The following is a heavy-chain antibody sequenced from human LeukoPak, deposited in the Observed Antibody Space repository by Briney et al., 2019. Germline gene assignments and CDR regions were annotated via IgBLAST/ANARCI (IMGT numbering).Heavy chain of an antibody. D-gene: IGHD2-2*02. CDR3: ARHRVDCSSTSCYTDYYYYMDV. Sequence: GESLKISCKGSGYSFTSYWIGWVRQMPGKGLEWMGIIYPGDSDTRYSPSFQGQVTISADKSISTAYLQWSSLKASDTAMYYCARHRVDCSSTSCYTDYYYYMDVWGKGTTVTVSS. J-gene: IGHJ6*03. V-gene: IGHV5-51*01. CDR2: IYPGDSDT. CDR1: GYSFTSYW.